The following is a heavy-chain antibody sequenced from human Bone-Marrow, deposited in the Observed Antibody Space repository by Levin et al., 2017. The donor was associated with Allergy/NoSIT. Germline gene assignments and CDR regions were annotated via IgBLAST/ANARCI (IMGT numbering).Heavy chain of an antibody. J-gene: IGHJ5*02. CDR1: GYTLTTYG. V-gene: IGHV1-18*01. CDR2: INGDNGNT. Sequence: GESLKISCKASGYTLTTYGISWVRQAPGQGLEWMGWINGDNGNTDYAQRVQDRVTMTVDTSTSTAYMELRSLRSDDTAVYFCARVRFLEYLQAGWLDPWGQGTLVTVSS. CDR3: ARVRFLEYLQAGWLDP. D-gene: IGHD3-3*01.